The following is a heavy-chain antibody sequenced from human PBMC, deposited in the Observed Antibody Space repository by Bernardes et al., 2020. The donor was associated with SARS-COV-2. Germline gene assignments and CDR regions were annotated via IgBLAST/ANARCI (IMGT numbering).Heavy chain of an antibody. D-gene: IGHD5-12*01. Sequence: GESLMISCKGSGYSFTSYWIGWVRQMPGKGLEWMGIIYPGDSDTRYSPSFQGQVTISADKSISTAYLQWSSLKASDTAMYYCARQGGDGYNYDYYGMDVWGQGTTVTVSS. V-gene: IGHV5-51*01. J-gene: IGHJ6*02. CDR1: GYSFTSYW. CDR3: ARQGGDGYNYDYYGMDV. CDR2: IYPGDSDT.